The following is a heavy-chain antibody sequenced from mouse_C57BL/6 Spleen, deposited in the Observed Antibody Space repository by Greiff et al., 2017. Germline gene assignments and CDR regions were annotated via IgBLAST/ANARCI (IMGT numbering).Heavy chain of an antibody. CDR2: ISYDGSN. J-gene: IGHJ3*01. D-gene: IGHD2-4*01. Sequence: ESGPGLVKPSQSLSLTCSVTGYSITSGYYWNWIRQFPGNKLEWMGYISYDGSNNYNPSLKNRISITRDTSKNQFFLKLNSVTTEDTATYYCARFYDYDQAWFAYWGQGTLVTVSA. CDR1: GYSITSGYY. CDR3: ARFYDYDQAWFAY. V-gene: IGHV3-6*01.